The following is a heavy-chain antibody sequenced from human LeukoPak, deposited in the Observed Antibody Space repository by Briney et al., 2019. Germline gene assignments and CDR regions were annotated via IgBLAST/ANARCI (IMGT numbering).Heavy chain of an antibody. Sequence: SETLSLTCAVYGGSFSGYYGSWIRQPPGKGLEWIGEINHSGSTNYNPSLKSRVTISVDTSKNQFSLKLSSVTAADTAVYYCARSWNWFDPWGKGTLVTVSS. J-gene: IGHJ5*02. CDR1: GGSFSGYY. CDR2: INHSGST. V-gene: IGHV4-34*01. D-gene: IGHD6-13*01. CDR3: ARSWNWFDP.